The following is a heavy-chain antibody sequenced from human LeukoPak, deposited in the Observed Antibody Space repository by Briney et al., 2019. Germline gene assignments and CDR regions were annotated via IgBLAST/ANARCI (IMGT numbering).Heavy chain of an antibody. V-gene: IGHV4-4*07. D-gene: IGHD6-19*01. Sequence: SETLSLTCTVAGGSISSYYWSWIRQPAGKGLEWIGRIYTSGSTNYNPSLKSRVTMSVDTSKNQFSLKLSSVTAADTAVYYCATSVAGKYYYYYYMDVWGKGTTVTVSS. J-gene: IGHJ6*03. CDR1: GGSISSYY. CDR2: IYTSGST. CDR3: ATSVAGKYYYYYYMDV.